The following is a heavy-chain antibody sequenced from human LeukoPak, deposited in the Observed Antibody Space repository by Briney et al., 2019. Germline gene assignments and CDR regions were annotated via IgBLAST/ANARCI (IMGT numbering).Heavy chain of an antibody. D-gene: IGHD3-10*01. Sequence: PSETLSLTCTVSGGSISSSSYYWGWIRQPPGKGLEWIGSIYYSGSTYYNPSLKSRVTISVDTSKNQFSLKLSSVTAADTAVYYCARPYMVRGVIDGMDVWGQGTTVTVSS. CDR2: IYYSGST. V-gene: IGHV4-39*01. CDR3: ARPYMVRGVIDGMDV. J-gene: IGHJ6*02. CDR1: GGSISSSSYY.